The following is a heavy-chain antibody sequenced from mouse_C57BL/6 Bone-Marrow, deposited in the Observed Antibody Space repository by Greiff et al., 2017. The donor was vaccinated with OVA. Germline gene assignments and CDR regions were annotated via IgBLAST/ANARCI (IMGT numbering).Heavy chain of an antibody. Sequence: QVQLKQSGAELARPGASVKMSCKASGYTFTSYTMHWVKQRPGQGLEWIGYINPSSGYTKYNQKFKDKATLTADKSSSTAYMQLSSLTSEDSAVYYCARLDYYGSSYGYWGQGTTLTVSS. J-gene: IGHJ2*01. CDR3: ARLDYYGSSYGY. V-gene: IGHV1-4*01. CDR2: INPSSGYT. CDR1: GYTFTSYT. D-gene: IGHD1-1*01.